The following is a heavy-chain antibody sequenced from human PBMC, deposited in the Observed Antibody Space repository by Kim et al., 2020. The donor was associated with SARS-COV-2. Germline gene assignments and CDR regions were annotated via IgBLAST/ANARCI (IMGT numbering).Heavy chain of an antibody. CDR1: GFIFSNYG. Sequence: GGSLRLSCAASGFIFSNYGMNWVRQTPGKGPEYISYISSSSSTIYYAASVRGRFTISRDNAKNSLYLQMNSLRVEDTAVYYCARDGDSTWYDGTPFDNWG. D-gene: IGHD6-13*01. CDR2: ISSSSSTI. CDR3: ARDGDSTWYDGTPFDN. V-gene: IGHV3-48*04. J-gene: IGHJ4*01.